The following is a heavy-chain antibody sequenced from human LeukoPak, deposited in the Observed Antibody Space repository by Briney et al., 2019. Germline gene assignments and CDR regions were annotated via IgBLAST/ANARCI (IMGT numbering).Heavy chain of an antibody. CDR2: IYYSGST. V-gene: IGHV4-38-2*02. CDR1: GYSISSGYY. J-gene: IGHJ5*02. CDR3: ARNSQDLNWFDP. Sequence: SETLSLTCTVSGYSISSGYYWGWIRQPPGKGLEWIGSIYYSGSTYYNPSLKSRVTISVDTSKNQFSLKLSSVTAADTAVYYCARNSQDLNWFDPWGQGTLVTVSS. D-gene: IGHD2/OR15-2a*01.